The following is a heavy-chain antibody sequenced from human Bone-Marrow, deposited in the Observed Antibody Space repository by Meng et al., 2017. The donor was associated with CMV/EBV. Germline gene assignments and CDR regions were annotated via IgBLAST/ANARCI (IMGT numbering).Heavy chain of an antibody. CDR1: GYTFTGYY. J-gene: IGHJ6*02. V-gene: IGHV1-2*02. CDR3: AREGFLEWLPQYGMDV. D-gene: IGHD3-3*01. Sequence: ASVKVSCKASGYTFTGYYMHWVRQTPGQGLEWMGWINPNSGGTNYAQKFQGRVTMTRDTSISTAYMELSRLRSDDTAVYYCAREGFLEWLPQYGMDVWGQGPTVTVSS. CDR2: INPNSGGT.